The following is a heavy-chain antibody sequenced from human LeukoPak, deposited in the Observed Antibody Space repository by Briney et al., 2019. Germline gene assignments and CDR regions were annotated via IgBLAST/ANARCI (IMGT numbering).Heavy chain of an antibody. CDR2: IYYGGSA. CDR3: ARGKARDWFDP. J-gene: IGHJ5*02. Sequence: SETLSLTCTVSGGSISSYYWTWIRQPPGKGLEWIGYIYYGGSANYNPSLKSRVTISLDTSKNEFSLKVSSVTAGDTAVYYCARGKARDWFDPWGQGTLVTVSS. CDR1: GGSISSYY. V-gene: IGHV4-59*01.